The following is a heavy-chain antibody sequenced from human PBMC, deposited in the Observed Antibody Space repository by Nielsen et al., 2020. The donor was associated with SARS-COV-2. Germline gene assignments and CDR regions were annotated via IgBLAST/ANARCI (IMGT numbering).Heavy chain of an antibody. D-gene: IGHD1-26*01. CDR2: INHSGST. Sequence: SETLSLTCAVYGGSFSGYYWSWIRQPPGKGLEWIGEINHSGSTNYNPSLKSRVTISVDTSKNQFSLKLSSVTAADTAVYYCARSGRGSYLNWFDPWGQGTLVTVSS. CDR3: ARSGRGSYLNWFDP. CDR1: GGSFSGYY. V-gene: IGHV4-34*01. J-gene: IGHJ5*02.